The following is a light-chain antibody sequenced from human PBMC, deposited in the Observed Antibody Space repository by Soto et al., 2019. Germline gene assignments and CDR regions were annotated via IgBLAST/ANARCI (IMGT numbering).Light chain of an antibody. CDR2: ATS. J-gene: IGKJ1*01. Sequence: EIVVTQSPGTLSSSPGERATLSCRASKSIDSRYLAWYQHKPGQAPKLLIYATSSRATGIPDRFGGSGSGTNFSLPINRLEHEDYAVYYCQQYFGSSWTFGQGTKVDIK. CDR1: KSIDSRY. V-gene: IGKV3-20*01. CDR3: QQYFGSSWT.